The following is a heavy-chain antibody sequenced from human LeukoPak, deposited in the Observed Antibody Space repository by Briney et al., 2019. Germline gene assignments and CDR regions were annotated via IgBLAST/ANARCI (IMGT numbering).Heavy chain of an antibody. J-gene: IGHJ4*02. CDR2: INSNGSTT. CDR1: GFTLSNYW. D-gene: IGHD6-13*01. CDR3: ARLVLVTYSSTWGFDC. V-gene: IGHV3-74*01. Sequence: GGPLRLSCAASGFTLSNYWMYWVRQSPGKGLVWVLHINSNGSTTTYAHSEKGRSTISKDNAKNTPYLQMNSLRAQDTALYCGARLVLVTYSSTWGFDCWGQG.